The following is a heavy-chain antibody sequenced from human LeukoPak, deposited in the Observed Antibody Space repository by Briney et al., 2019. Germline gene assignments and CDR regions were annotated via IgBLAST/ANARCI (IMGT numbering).Heavy chain of an antibody. CDR3: ARDLGYSSSSEGLFDY. V-gene: IGHV3-30-3*01. J-gene: IGHJ4*02. CDR1: GFTFSNYA. Sequence: GGSLRLSCAASGFTFSNYAMHWVRQAPGKGLEWVAVISYDGSNKYYADSVRGRFTISRDNSKNTLYLQMSSPRPEDTSVYYCARDLGYSSSSEGLFDYWGQGTLVTVSS. D-gene: IGHD6-13*01. CDR2: ISYDGSNK.